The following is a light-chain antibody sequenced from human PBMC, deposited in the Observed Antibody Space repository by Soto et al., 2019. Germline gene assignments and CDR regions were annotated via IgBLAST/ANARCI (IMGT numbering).Light chain of an antibody. CDR2: DAS. Sequence: DIQMTQSPSFVSASVGDRVTITCRASQSIDNWLAWYQQKPGKAPKLLIYDASTLKSGVSSGFSGSGSGTEFTLTISSLRPDDFATYYCQHYDTFPYTSGQGTKVDIK. V-gene: IGKV1-5*01. J-gene: IGKJ2*01. CDR1: QSIDNW. CDR3: QHYDTFPYT.